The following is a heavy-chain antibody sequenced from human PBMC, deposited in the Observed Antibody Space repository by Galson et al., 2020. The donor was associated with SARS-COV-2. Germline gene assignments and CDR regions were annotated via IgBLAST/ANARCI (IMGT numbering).Heavy chain of an antibody. CDR3: ARDRNCSGGSCSYFDY. J-gene: IGHJ4*02. D-gene: IGHD2-15*01. CDR2: IYYSGST. CDR1: GGSISSGGYY. V-gene: IGHV4-31*03. Sequence: SETLSLTCTVSGGSISSGGYYWSCIRQHPGKGLEWIGYIYYSGSTYYNPSLKSRVTISVDTSKNQFPLKLSSVTAADTAVYYCARDRNCSGGSCSYFDYWGQGTLVTVSS.